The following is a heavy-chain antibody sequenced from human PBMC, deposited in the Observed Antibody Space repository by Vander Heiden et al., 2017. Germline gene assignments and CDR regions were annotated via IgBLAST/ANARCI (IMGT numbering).Heavy chain of an antibody. CDR1: GLPFDDYA. J-gene: IGHJ2*01. CDR2: ISWKSGSR. Sequence: EVQPLESGGGVVQLGRSLRLSCAAHGLPFDDYAMHWVRKAPGKGLEWVSGISWKSGSRGYADSVKGRFTVSRDNAKNSLYLQMNSLRGEDTALYYCARDLRGYSNRQGWYFDLWGRGTLVTVSS. CDR3: ARDLRGYSNRQGWYFDL. D-gene: IGHD5-18*01. V-gene: IGHV3-9*01.